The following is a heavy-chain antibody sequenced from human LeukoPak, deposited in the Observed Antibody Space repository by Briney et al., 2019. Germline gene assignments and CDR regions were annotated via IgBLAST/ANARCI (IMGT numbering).Heavy chain of an antibody. CDR1: GFTFSSYS. CDR2: IISSSSTI. CDR3: ARVYCSSTSCYNNPYYYYYYMDV. Sequence: PGGSLRLSCAASGFTFSSYSMNWVRQAPGKGLEWVSYIISSSSTIYYADSVKGRFTISRDNAKNSLYLQMNSLRAEDTAVYYCARVYCSSTSCYNNPYYYYYYMDVWGKGTTVTVSS. J-gene: IGHJ6*03. D-gene: IGHD2-2*02. V-gene: IGHV3-48*04.